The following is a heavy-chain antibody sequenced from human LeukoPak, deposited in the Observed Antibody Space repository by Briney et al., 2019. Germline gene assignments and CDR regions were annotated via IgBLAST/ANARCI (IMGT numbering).Heavy chain of an antibody. D-gene: IGHD6-13*01. CDR2: INHRGST. J-gene: IGHJ4*02. V-gene: IGHV4-34*01. CDR1: GGSFSGYY. Sequence: SETLSLTCAVFGGSFSGYYWSWIRQPPGKGLEWIGEINHRGSTNYNPSLKSRVTISVDTSTNQFSLKLSSVTAADTAVYYCARGAYSSSWYGGYYFDYWGQGTLVTVSS. CDR3: ARGAYSSSWYGGYYFDY.